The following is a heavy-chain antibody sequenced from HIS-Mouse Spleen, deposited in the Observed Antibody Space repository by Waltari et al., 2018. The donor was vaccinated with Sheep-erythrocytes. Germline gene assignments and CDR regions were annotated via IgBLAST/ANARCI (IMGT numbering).Heavy chain of an antibody. Sequence: QVQLVQSGAEVKKPGSSVKVSCKASGGPFSSYAISRVPQAPGQGPEWMGRIIPILGIANYAQKFQGSITITADKSTSTAYMELSSLRSEDTAVYYCAQTGATTPHFDYWGQGTLVTVSS. CDR2: IIPILGIA. CDR1: GGPFSSYA. D-gene: IGHD1-26*01. CDR3: AQTGATTPHFDY. J-gene: IGHJ4*02. V-gene: IGHV1-69*04.